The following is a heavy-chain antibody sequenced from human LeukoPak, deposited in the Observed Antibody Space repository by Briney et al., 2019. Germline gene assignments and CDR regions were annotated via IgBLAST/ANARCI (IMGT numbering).Heavy chain of an antibody. CDR2: ISSSGSTI. CDR3: ARDWGDTYYYDSSGYYDYFDY. V-gene: IGHV3-48*03. J-gene: IGHJ4*02. Sequence: GGSLRLSCAASGFTFSSYEMNWVRQAPGKGLEWVSYISSSGSTIYYADSVKGRFTISRDNAKNSLYLQMNSLRAEDTAVYYCARDWGDTYYYDSSGYYDYFDYWGQGTLVTVSS. CDR1: GFTFSSYE. D-gene: IGHD3-22*01.